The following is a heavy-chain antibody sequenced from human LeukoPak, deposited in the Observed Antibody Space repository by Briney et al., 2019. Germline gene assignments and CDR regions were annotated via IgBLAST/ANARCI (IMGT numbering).Heavy chain of an antibody. V-gene: IGHV3-23*01. D-gene: IGHD5-18*01. J-gene: IGHJ5*02. CDR1: GFTLSNYA. CDR3: VKDRFGSFDP. CDR2: ISPSASHR. Sequence: PGGSLRLSCAVSGFTLSNYAMTWVRQAPGKGLEWVAAISPSASHRYYADFVGGRFTISRDNSKNTLDLQMSSLRAEDTAVYYCVKDRFGSFDPWGQGTLVTVSS.